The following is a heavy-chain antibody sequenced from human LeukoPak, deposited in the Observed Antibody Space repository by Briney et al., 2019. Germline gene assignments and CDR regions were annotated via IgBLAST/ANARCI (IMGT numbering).Heavy chain of an antibody. Sequence: AESLRLSCAASGFTFSSYSLNWVRQAPGKGLEWVSSISSSSSYIYYADSVKGRFTISRDNAKNSLYLQMNSLRAEDTAVYYCAMVYSYGFGGVDYWGQGTLVTVSS. CDR2: ISSSSSYI. CDR3: AMVYSYGFGGVDY. J-gene: IGHJ4*02. D-gene: IGHD5-18*01. V-gene: IGHV3-21*01. CDR1: GFTFSSYS.